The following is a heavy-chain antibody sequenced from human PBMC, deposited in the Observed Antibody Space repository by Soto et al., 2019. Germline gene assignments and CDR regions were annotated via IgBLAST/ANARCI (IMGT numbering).Heavy chain of an antibody. CDR3: ARALGVYCGGDCALDY. CDR2: IWYDGSNK. D-gene: IGHD2-21*02. Sequence: QVQLVESGGGVVQPGRSLRLSCAASGFTFSSYGMHWVRQAPGKGLEWVAVIWYDGSNKYYADSVKGRLTITRDNSKNTLYLQMNSLRAEDTAVYYCARALGVYCGGDCALDYWGQGTLVTVSS. J-gene: IGHJ4*02. CDR1: GFTFSSYG. V-gene: IGHV3-33*01.